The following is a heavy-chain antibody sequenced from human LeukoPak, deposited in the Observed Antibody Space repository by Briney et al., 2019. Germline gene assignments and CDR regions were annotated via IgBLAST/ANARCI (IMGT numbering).Heavy chain of an antibody. D-gene: IGHD1-7*01. V-gene: IGHV1-24*01. Sequence: ASVKVSCKVSGYTLTELSMHWVRQAPGKGLEWMGGFDPEDGETIYAQKFQGRVTMTEDTSTDTAYMELSSLRSEDAAVYYCARGTRRVYGMDVWGQGTTVTVSS. CDR1: GYTLTELS. CDR2: FDPEDGET. CDR3: ARGTRRVYGMDV. J-gene: IGHJ6*02.